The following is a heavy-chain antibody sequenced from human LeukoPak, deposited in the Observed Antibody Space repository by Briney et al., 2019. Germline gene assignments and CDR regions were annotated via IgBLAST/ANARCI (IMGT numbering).Heavy chain of an antibody. CDR3: AKAISPLYDTSGYYFDY. D-gene: IGHD3-22*01. V-gene: IGHV3-9*01. CDR1: GFTFDDYA. J-gene: IGHJ4*02. CDR2: ISWNRGSV. Sequence: PGGSLRLSCAASGFTFDDYAMHWVRQSPGKGLEWVSGISWNRGSVGYADSVKGRFTISRDNAKSSLYLQMNSLRAEDTALYYCAKAISPLYDTSGYYFDYWGQGTLVTVSS.